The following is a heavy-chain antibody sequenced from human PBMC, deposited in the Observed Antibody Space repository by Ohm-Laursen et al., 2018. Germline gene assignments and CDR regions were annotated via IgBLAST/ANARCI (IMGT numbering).Heavy chain of an antibody. V-gene: IGHV3-33*01. CDR1: GFTFSTYG. J-gene: IGHJ6*02. CDR2: IWYDGSNE. D-gene: IGHD5-12*01. Sequence: SLRLSCAASGFTFSTYGMHWVRQAPGKGLEWVAVIWYDGSNEYYADSVKGRFTISRDNSKNSLYLQMTSLTAEDTAVYYCAREGGYDSPGNYYGMDVWGQGTTVTVSS. CDR3: AREGGYDSPGNYYGMDV.